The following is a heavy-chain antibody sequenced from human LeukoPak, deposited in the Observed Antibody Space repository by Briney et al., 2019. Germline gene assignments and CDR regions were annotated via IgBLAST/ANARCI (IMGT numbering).Heavy chain of an antibody. CDR2: IYHSGST. Sequence: SDTLSLTCTVSGYSFSSVYYWGWSRQPPVKGLEWIGSIYHSGSTYYNQSLKSRVTISVDTSKNQFSLKLSSVTAADTAVYYCASTAAAGTGWFDPWGQGTLVTVSS. CDR3: ASTAAAGTGWFDP. D-gene: IGHD6-13*01. CDR1: GYSFSSVYY. J-gene: IGHJ5*02. V-gene: IGHV4-38-2*02.